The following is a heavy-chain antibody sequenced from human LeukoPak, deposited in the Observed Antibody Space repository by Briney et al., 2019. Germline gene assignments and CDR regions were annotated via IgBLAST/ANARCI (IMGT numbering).Heavy chain of an antibody. J-gene: IGHJ6*03. D-gene: IGHD3-16*02. Sequence: SETLSLTCTVSGGSISSSNFYWGWIRQPPGKGLEWIGSIYYSGSTYYNPSLKSRVTISVDTSKNQFSLKLSSVTAADTAVYYCARGQKNDYVWGSYRLPYYYYYYMDVWGKGTTVTVSS. CDR3: ARGQKNDYVWGSYRLPYYYYYYMDV. V-gene: IGHV4-39*07. CDR1: GGSISSSNFY. CDR2: IYYSGST.